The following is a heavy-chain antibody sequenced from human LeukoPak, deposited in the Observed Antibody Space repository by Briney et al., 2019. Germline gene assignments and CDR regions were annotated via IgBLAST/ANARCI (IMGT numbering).Heavy chain of an antibody. CDR1: GFTVSSNY. CDR2: IYSGGST. D-gene: IGHD2-2*01. J-gene: IGHJ6*03. V-gene: IGHV3-53*01. Sequence: GGSLRLSCAASGFTVSSNYMSWVRQAPGKGLEWVSVIYSGGSTYYADSVKGRFTISRDNSKNTLYLQMNSLRAEDTAVYYCARDGDQLLSNDYYMDVWGKGTTVTVSS. CDR3: ARDGDQLLSNDYYMDV.